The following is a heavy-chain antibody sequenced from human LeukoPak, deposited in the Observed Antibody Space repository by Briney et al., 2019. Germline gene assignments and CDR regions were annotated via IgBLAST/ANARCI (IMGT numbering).Heavy chain of an antibody. D-gene: IGHD5-12*01. CDR2: INPNSGGT. J-gene: IGHJ4*02. CDR3: ARGGWLRGPHGKVRYFDY. CDR1: GYTFTGYY. Sequence: ASVKVSCKASGYTFTGYYMHWVRQAPGQGLEWMGWINPNSGGTNYAQKFQGRVTMTRDTSISTAYMELSRLRSDDTAVYYCARGGWLRGPHGKVRYFDYWGQGTLVTVSS. V-gene: IGHV1-2*02.